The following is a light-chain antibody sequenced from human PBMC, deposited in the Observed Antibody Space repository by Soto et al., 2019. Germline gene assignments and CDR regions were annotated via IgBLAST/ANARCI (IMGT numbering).Light chain of an antibody. CDR3: QKYNSAPPFT. J-gene: IGKJ3*01. V-gene: IGKV1-27*01. Sequence: DIQMTQSPSSLSASVGDRVTITCRASQSISSYLNWYQQKPGKVPKLLIYAASSLQSGVPSRFSGSGSGTDFTLTINSLQPEDVATYYCQKYNSAPPFTFGPGTKV. CDR1: QSISSY. CDR2: AAS.